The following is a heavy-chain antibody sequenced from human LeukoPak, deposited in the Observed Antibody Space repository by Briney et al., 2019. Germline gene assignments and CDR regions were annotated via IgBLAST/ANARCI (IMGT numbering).Heavy chain of an antibody. V-gene: IGHV4-4*02. D-gene: IGHD3-22*01. CDR1: GGSINSNNW. CDR3: ARARYYYDSSGYYWVSYYFDY. CDR2: IYHSGSA. J-gene: IGHJ4*02. Sequence: SETLSLTCGVSGGSINSNNWWSWVRQPPGQGLEWIGEIYHSGSANYNPSLKSRVTISVDKSKNQLSLKLISVTAADTAVYYCARARYYYDSSGYYWVSYYFDYWGQGTLVTVSS.